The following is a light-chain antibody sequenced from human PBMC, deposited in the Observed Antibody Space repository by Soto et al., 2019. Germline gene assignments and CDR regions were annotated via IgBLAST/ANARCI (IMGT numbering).Light chain of an antibody. CDR2: GAF. Sequence: EIVLTQSPGTLSLSPGERATLSCRASQTISSSYLAWYQQKPGQAPRLLIYGAFNRATGIPARFSGSGSGTDFTLTISSLEPEDFAVYYCQQYGSSHWTFGQGTKVDIK. CDR3: QQYGSSHWT. J-gene: IGKJ1*01. CDR1: QTISSSY. V-gene: IGKV3-20*01.